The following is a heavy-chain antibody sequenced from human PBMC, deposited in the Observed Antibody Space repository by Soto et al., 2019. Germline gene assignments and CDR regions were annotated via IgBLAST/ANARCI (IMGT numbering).Heavy chain of an antibody. CDR3: AKDAAYYYDSRGYYYLDY. V-gene: IGHV3-30*18. J-gene: IGHJ4*02. D-gene: IGHD3-22*01. CDR2: ISYDGSNK. Sequence: GGSLRLSCAASGFTFSSYGMHWVRQAPGKGLEWVAVISYDGSNKYYADSVKGRFTISRDNSKNTLYLQMNSLRAEDTAVYYCAKDAAYYYDSRGYYYLDYWGQGTLVTVSS. CDR1: GFTFSSYG.